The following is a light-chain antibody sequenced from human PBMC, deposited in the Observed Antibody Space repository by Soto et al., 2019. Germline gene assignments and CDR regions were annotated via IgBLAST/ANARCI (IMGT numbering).Light chain of an antibody. J-gene: IGKJ2*01. CDR2: GAS. CDR1: QSVSSN. CDR3: QQYNNWPPT. V-gene: IGKV3-15*01. Sequence: EIVMTQSPATLSVSPGERATLSCRASQSVSSNVAWYQPKPGQAPRLLIYGASTRATGIPARLSGSGYGQEFTLTSGGLPSEDFAVYYCQQYNNWPPTFGQGTKLEMK.